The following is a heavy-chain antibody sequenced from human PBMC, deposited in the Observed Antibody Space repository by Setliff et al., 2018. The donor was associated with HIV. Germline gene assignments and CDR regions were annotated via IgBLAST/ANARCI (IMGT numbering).Heavy chain of an antibody. CDR2: IAPNLRMP. CDR1: GGTFNTYP. J-gene: IGHJ5*02. Sequence: SVKVSCKTSGGTFNTYPIAWVRQAPGQGLEWMGGIAPNLRMPNYIQKFKGRLTITADESTSTVYMELTNLRSEDTAMYYCAREKSPVLEYYYDFSGPWGTWGQGTLVTVSS. V-gene: IGHV1-69*10. CDR3: AREKSPVLEYYYDFSGPWGT. D-gene: IGHD3-22*01.